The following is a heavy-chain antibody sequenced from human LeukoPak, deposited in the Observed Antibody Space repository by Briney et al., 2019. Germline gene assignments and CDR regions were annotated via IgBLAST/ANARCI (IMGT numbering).Heavy chain of an antibody. D-gene: IGHD2-2*01. CDR2: ISYDGSNK. Sequence: GGSLRLSCAASGFTFSSYAMHWVRQAPGKGLEWVAVISYDGSNKYYADSVKGRFTISRDNSKNTLYLQMNRLRAEDTAVYYCARRVVVPAAPSMAPNYYYYGMDVWGQGTTVTVSS. CDR1: GFTFSSYA. J-gene: IGHJ6*02. CDR3: ARRVVVPAAPSMAPNYYYYGMDV. V-gene: IGHV3-30-3*01.